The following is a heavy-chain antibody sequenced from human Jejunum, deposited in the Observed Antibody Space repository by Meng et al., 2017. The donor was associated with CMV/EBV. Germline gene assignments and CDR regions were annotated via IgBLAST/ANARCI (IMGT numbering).Heavy chain of an antibody. CDR2: ISNGGTTI. D-gene: IGHD4-17*01. V-gene: IGHV3-74*01. J-gene: IGHJ4*02. CDR3: ATAGDYRFDY. CDR1: GFTFSSYW. Sequence: LSCAASGFTFSSYWMHWVRQAQGKGLVWVSRISNGGTTIDYADSVKGRFTISRDDAKNTLYLQMDSLRVEDTAIYYCATAGDYRFDYWGQGTLVTVSS.